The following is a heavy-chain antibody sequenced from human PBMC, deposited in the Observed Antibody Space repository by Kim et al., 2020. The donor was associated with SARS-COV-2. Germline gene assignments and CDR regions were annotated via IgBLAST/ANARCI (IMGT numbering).Heavy chain of an antibody. D-gene: IGHD6-13*01. J-gene: IGHJ4*03. CDR2: IIPILGIA. V-gene: IGHV1-69*04. Sequence: SVKVSCKASGGTFSSYAMNWVRQAPGQGLEWMGKIIPILGIANYAQKFQGRVTITADKSTSTAYMELSSLRSEDTAVYYCATLKAAAGIYVGGWWGPGTLVNVSS. CDR1: GGTFSSYA. CDR3: ATLKAAAGIYVGGW.